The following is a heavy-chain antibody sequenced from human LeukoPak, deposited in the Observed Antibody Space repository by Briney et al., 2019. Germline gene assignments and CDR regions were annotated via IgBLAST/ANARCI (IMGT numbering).Heavy chain of an antibody. V-gene: IGHV4-34*01. J-gene: IGHJ4*02. CDR3: ARHRRGWYGVFDY. CDR2: INHSGST. Sequence: GSLRLSCAASGFTFSSSAMSWIRQPPGKGLEWIGEINHSGSTNYNPSLKSRVTISVDTSKNQFSLKLSSVTAADTAVYYCARHRRGWYGVFDYWGQGTLVTVSS. D-gene: IGHD6-19*01. CDR1: GFTFSSSA.